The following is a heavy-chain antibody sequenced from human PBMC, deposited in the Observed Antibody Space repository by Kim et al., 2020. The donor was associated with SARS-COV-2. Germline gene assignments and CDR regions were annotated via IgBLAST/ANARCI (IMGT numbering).Heavy chain of an antibody. V-gene: IGHV1-18*01. CDR3: ARALLWFGESLLDY. Sequence: AQKLQGRVTMTTDTSTSTAYMELRSLRSDDTAVYYCARALLWFGESLLDYWGQGTLVTVSS. D-gene: IGHD3-10*01. J-gene: IGHJ4*02.